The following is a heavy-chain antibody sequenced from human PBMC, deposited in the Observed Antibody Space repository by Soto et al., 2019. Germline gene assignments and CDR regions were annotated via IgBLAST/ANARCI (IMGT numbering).Heavy chain of an antibody. CDR1: GCSISSYY. CDR3: ARTPSSSWYLHWFDP. Sequence: SETLSLTCTVSGCSISSYYWSWIRQPPGKGLEWIGYIYYSGSTNYNPSLKSRVTISVDTSKNQFSLKLSSVTAADTAVYYCARTPSSSWYLHWFDPWGQGTLVTVSS. D-gene: IGHD6-13*01. V-gene: IGHV4-59*01. CDR2: IYYSGST. J-gene: IGHJ5*02.